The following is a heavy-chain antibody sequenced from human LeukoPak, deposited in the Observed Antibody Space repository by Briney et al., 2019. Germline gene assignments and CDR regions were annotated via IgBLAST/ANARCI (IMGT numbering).Heavy chain of an antibody. Sequence: GGSLRLSCAASGFTFSGYWMSWVRQARGKGLEWVANINQDGSIIHYVDSAKGRFTISRDNAKNSLYLQMNYLRAEDTALYYCATSDDSSGSDWGQGTLVTVSS. D-gene: IGHD3-22*01. CDR1: GFTFSGYW. J-gene: IGHJ4*02. CDR2: INQDGSII. V-gene: IGHV3-7*01. CDR3: ATSDDSSGSD.